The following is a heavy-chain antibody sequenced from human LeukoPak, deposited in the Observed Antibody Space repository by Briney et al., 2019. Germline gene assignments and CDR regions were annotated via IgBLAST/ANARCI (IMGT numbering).Heavy chain of an antibody. D-gene: IGHD3-22*01. Sequence: SETLSLTCTVSGGSISSYYWSWIRQPPGKGLEWIGEINHSGSTYYNPSLKSRVTISVDTSKNQFSLKLSSVTAADTAVYYCARVSGYYDSSGYQYYFDYWGQGTLVTVSS. CDR1: GGSISSYY. V-gene: IGHV4-34*09. CDR3: ARVSGYYDSSGYQYYFDY. CDR2: INHSGST. J-gene: IGHJ4*02.